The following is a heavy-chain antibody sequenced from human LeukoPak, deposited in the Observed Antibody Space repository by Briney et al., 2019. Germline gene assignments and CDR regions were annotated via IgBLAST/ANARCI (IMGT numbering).Heavy chain of an antibody. CDR2: IYYSGST. Sequence: SETLSLTCTVSGPSISSGGNYWSWIRQHPGKGLEWIGYIYYSGSTYYNPSLKSRVTISVDTSKNQFSLKLSSVTAAGTAVYYWARGVVVADDAFDIWGQGTMVTVSS. D-gene: IGHD2-15*01. CDR3: ARGVVVADDAFDI. V-gene: IGHV4-31*03. J-gene: IGHJ3*02. CDR1: GPSISSGGNY.